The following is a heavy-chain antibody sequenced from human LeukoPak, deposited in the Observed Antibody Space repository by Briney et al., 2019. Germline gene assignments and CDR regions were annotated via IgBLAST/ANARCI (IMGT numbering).Heavy chain of an antibody. Sequence: GGSLRLSCAASGFTFTSYAMSWVRQAPGKGLEWVSAITGSGGGTQYADSVQGRFTISRDNSKNTLYLQMNSLRAEDTAIYYCAKDPNGDYIGTFDIWGQGTMVTVSS. V-gene: IGHV3-23*01. CDR2: ITGSGGGT. D-gene: IGHD4-17*01. CDR1: GFTFTSYA. CDR3: AKDPNGDYIGTFDI. J-gene: IGHJ3*02.